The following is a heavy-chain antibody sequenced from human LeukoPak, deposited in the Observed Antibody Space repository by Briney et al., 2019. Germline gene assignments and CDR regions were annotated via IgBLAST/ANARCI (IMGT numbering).Heavy chain of an antibody. J-gene: IGHJ4*02. CDR2: INPNSGGT. CDR1: GYTFSSYD. CDR3: ARESIFVDGSRFLEWW. Sequence: VASVKVSCKASGYTFSSYDINWVRQATGQGLEWMGWINPNSGGTNYAQKFQGRVTMTRDTSISTAYMELSRLRSDDTAVYYCARESIFVDGSRFLEWWGGQGTLVTVSS. V-gene: IGHV1-2*02. D-gene: IGHD3-3*01.